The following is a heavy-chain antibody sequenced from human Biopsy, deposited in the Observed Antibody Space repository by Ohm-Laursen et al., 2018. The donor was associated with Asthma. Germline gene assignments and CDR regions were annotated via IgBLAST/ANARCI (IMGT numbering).Heavy chain of an antibody. D-gene: IGHD3-22*01. CDR2: VSSDGHNK. Sequence: SLRLSCTASGFVFSQCGMHWVRQGPGKGLEWVALVSSDGHNKYYEDSVKGRYTISRDNSRNRLYLQINSLTVEDSAVYFCARQSGQEYGDSIPFDTWGQGTKVAVSS. CDR1: GFVFSQCG. J-gene: IGHJ3*02. V-gene: IGHV3-30*03. CDR3: ARQSGQEYGDSIPFDT.